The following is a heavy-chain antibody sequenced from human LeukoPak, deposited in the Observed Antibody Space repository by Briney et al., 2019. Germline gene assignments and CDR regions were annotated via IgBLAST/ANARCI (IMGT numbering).Heavy chain of an antibody. Sequence: GGSLRLSCAASGFTFSSYAMSWVRQAPGKGLEWVSAISGSGGSTYYADSVKGRFTISRDNSKNTLYLQMNSLKTEDTAVYYCTTGFPGYYMDVWGKGTTVTVSS. CDR2: ISGSGGST. CDR3: TTGFPGYYMDV. V-gene: IGHV3-23*01. J-gene: IGHJ6*03. D-gene: IGHD3-10*01. CDR1: GFTFSSYA.